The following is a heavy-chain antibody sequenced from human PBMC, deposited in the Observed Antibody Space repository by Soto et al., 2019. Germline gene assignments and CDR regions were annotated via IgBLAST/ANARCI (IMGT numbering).Heavy chain of an antibody. CDR1: GGSVRSASFY. Sequence: QVQLQESGPGLLRPSETLSLTCTVSGGSVRSASFYWSWVRQPPGKGLEYIGYAYYSDNTNYNPSLKSRVTISLDTSRNQISLKLTPVTAADTAIYYCARVDYTSYYYGGHWFDSWGQGTLVIVSS. J-gene: IGHJ5*01. CDR3: ARVDYTSYYYGGHWFDS. CDR2: AYYSDNT. V-gene: IGHV4-61*01. D-gene: IGHD3-10*01.